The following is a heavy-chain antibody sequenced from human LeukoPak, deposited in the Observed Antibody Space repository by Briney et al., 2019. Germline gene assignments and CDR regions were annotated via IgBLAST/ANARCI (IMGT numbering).Heavy chain of an antibody. CDR1: GFTFSSYS. CDR3: ASQRYSSGWYYFDY. J-gene: IGHJ4*02. D-gene: IGHD6-19*01. Sequence: GGSLRLSCAASGFTFSSYSMNWVRQAPGKGLEWVSSISSSSSYIYYADSVKGRFTISRDNAKNSLYLQMNSLRAEDTAVYYCASQRYSSGWYYFDYWGQGTLVTVSS. V-gene: IGHV3-21*01. CDR2: ISSSSSYI.